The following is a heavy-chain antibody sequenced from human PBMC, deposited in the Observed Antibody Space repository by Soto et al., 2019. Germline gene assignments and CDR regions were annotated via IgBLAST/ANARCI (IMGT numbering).Heavy chain of an antibody. D-gene: IGHD3-22*01. Sequence: SETLSLTCTVSGGSTRSHYWSWIRQPPGKGLEWIGSIYYSGSTNYNPSLKSRVTLSIDTSKNQFSLRLSSVTAADTAVYYCARQYYYDSSAYYAYFDYWGQGTLVTVSS. CDR2: IYYSGST. CDR1: GGSTRSHY. J-gene: IGHJ4*02. V-gene: IGHV4-59*08. CDR3: ARQYYYDSSAYYAYFDY.